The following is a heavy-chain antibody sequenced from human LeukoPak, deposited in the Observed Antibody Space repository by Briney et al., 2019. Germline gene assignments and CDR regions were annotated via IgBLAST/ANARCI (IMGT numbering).Heavy chain of an antibody. J-gene: IGHJ4*02. CDR2: IFPGGNT. Sequence: PSETLSLTCTVSGDSLSSFYWSWIRQPAGKGLEWIGRIFPGGNTNYNPSLNSRVTVSVDTAKNQFSLRLSSVTAADTAVYFCAREWTGVAEFDYWGRGILVTVSS. D-gene: IGHD3-10*01. V-gene: IGHV4-4*07. CDR1: GDSLSSFY. CDR3: AREWTGVAEFDY.